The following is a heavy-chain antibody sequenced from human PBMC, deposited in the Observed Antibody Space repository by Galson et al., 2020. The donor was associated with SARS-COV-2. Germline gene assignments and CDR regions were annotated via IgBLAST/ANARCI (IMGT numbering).Heavy chain of an antibody. CDR2: ISNTGTTT. J-gene: IGHJ6*02. V-gene: IGHV3-11*01. Sequence: TGGSLRLSCAASGFTFSDFYMYWIRQVPGKGLECISYISNTGTTTYYADSAKGRFTISRDNAKNSLYLQMNSLSADDSAIYYCARHYGLISNYYYYYGMDVWGQGTTVTVSS. CDR3: ARHYGLISNYYYYYGMDV. CDR1: GFTFSDFY. D-gene: IGHD2-21*01.